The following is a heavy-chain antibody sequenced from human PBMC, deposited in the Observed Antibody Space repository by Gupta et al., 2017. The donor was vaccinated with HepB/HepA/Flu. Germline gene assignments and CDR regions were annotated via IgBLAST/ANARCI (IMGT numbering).Heavy chain of an antibody. CDR1: GLRFRSYA. V-gene: IGHV3-23*01. CDR3: AKDLTGTYGDYFDY. J-gene: IGHJ4*02. D-gene: IGHD1-20*01. Sequence: EVQLLESGGDLVQPGGSLRLSGAASGLRFRSYAVSWVRQAPGKGPEWVSEISGSGGNTYYADSVKGRFSISRDNSKSTLYLQMNSLKVEDTAVYYCAKDLTGTYGDYFDYWGQGTPVAVSA. CDR2: ISGSGGNT.